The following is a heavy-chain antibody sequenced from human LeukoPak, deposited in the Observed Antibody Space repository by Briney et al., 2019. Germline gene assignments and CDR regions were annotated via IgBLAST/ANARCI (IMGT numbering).Heavy chain of an antibody. CDR2: ISASNGNT. D-gene: IGHD1-7*01. Sequence: ASVRVSCKASGYTFTRYGISWVRQAPGQGLQWLGWISASNGNTNYAQKFRDRVTMSTDTSTGTAYLDVRSLTSDDTAVYYCARDHSNWNYAPDFWGQGTLVTVSS. CDR1: GYTFTRYG. CDR3: ARDHSNWNYAPDF. V-gene: IGHV1-18*01. J-gene: IGHJ4*02.